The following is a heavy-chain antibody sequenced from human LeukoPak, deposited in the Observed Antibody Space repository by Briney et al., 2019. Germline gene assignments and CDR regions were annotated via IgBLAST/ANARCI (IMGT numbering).Heavy chain of an antibody. D-gene: IGHD5-24*01. CDR1: GFTFTSST. V-gene: IGHV1-58*02. Sequence: GASVKVSCKASGFTFTSSTIQWVRQTRGQRLEWIGWIVVGSGNTNYAQKFQERVTFTRDMSTSTAYMELTSLRSEDTAVYYCASRDDRDGYNYGDYWGQGTLVTVSS. CDR2: IVVGSGNT. CDR3: ASRDDRDGYNYGDY. J-gene: IGHJ4*02.